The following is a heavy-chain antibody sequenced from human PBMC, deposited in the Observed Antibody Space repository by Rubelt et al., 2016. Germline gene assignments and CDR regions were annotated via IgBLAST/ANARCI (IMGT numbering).Heavy chain of an antibody. CDR2: IYSGGIT. CDR1: GFSVSSYY. D-gene: IGHD6-19*01. CDR3: TVAMDGWHKY. Sequence: GFSVSSYYINWVRQAPGKGLEWVSGIYSGGITYYADSVKGKFSISRDNSKNTLYLQMNSLKTDDTAIYYCTVAMDGWHKYWGQGTLVTVSS. V-gene: IGHV3-66*01. J-gene: IGHJ4*02.